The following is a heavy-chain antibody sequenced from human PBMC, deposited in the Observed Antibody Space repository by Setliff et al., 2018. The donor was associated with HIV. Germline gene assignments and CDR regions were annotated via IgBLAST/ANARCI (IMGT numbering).Heavy chain of an antibody. D-gene: IGHD1-1*01. J-gene: IGHJ4*02. Sequence: SETLSLTCSVSGDSVSSGSYFWGWIRQTPGKGLEWIGNIYYTGFAYYNPSLKSRVTISLDTSKTHFFLNLTSVTDADTAVYFCTREGRGDPAMATTRMDYWGQGKLVTVSS. CDR3: TREGRGDPAMATTRMDY. V-gene: IGHV4-39*02. CDR2: IYYTGFA. CDR1: GDSVSSGSYF.